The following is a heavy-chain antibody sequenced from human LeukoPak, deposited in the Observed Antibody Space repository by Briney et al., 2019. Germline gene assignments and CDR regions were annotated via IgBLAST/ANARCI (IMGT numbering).Heavy chain of an antibody. J-gene: IGHJ4*02. CDR1: GFTFSSYA. Sequence: GGSLRLSCAASGFTFSSYAMHWVRQAPGKGLEWVAVISYDGSNKYYADSVKGRFTISRDNSKNTLYLQMNSPRAEDTAVYYCARVEGGWYFSNPIDYWGQGTLVTVSS. V-gene: IGHV3-30-3*01. D-gene: IGHD6-19*01. CDR2: ISYDGSNK. CDR3: ARVEGGWYFSNPIDY.